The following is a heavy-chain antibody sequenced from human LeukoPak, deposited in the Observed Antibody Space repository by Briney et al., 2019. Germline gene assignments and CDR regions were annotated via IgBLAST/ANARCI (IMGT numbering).Heavy chain of an antibody. D-gene: IGHD6-19*01. V-gene: IGHV1-8*01. CDR1: GYTFTNYD. CDR3: ARSLRGWYKDY. Sequence: GASVKVSCKASGYTFTNYDINWVRQATGQGLEWMGWINPNSGNTAYAQKFQGRVTMTRDTSISTVYMQLSSLRSEDTAMYYCARSLRGWYKDYWGQGTLVTVSS. J-gene: IGHJ4*02. CDR2: INPNSGNT.